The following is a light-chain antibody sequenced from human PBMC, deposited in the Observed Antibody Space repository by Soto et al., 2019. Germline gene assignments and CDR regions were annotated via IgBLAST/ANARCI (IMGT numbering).Light chain of an antibody. Sequence: QPVLTQSPSASASLGASVKLTCTLSSGHSNYAIAWHQQQPEKGPRYLMKLNSDGSHSKGDGIPDRFSGSSSGAERYLTISSLQSEDEADYYCQTWGTGLYVVFGGGPKVTVL. CDR2: LNSDGSH. CDR1: SGHSNYA. V-gene: IGLV4-69*01. J-gene: IGLJ2*01. CDR3: QTWGTGLYVV.